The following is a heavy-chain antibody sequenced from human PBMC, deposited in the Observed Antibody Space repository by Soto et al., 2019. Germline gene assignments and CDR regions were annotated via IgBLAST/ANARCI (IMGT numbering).Heavy chain of an antibody. Sequence: GGSLRLSCAASGFTFSDYYMSWIRQAPGKGLEWVSYISSSGSTIYYADSVKGRFTISRDNAKNSLYLQMNSLRAEDTAVYYCASRGDSSGYYAFDIWGQGTMVTVSS. CDR1: GFTFSDYY. J-gene: IGHJ3*02. V-gene: IGHV3-11*01. CDR2: ISSSGSTI. D-gene: IGHD3-22*01. CDR3: ASRGDSSGYYAFDI.